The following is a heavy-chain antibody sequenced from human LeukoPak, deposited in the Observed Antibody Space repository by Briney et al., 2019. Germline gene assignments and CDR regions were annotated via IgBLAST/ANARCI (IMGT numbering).Heavy chain of an antibody. Sequence: PGGSLRLSCAGSGFTYRPYAMSWVRQAPGKGLEWVSTLSGSGAITYYADSVKGRFTISRDNSKNTLELQMNSLRADDTAIYYCAKESTFGGVIVPLDFDYWGQGTLVTVSS. CDR3: AKESTFGGVIVPLDFDY. CDR2: LSGSGAIT. V-gene: IGHV3-23*01. D-gene: IGHD3-16*02. CDR1: GFTYRPYA. J-gene: IGHJ4*02.